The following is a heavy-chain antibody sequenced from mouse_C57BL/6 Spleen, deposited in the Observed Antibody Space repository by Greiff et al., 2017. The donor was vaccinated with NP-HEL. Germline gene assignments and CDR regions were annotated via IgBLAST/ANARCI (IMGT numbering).Heavy chain of an antibody. V-gene: IGHV1-50*01. J-gene: IGHJ1*03. CDR3: ARGGTTARYFDV. Sequence: VKLQQPGAELVKPGASVKLSCKASGYTFTSYWMQWVKQRPGQGLEWIGEIDPSDSYTNYNQKFKGKATLTVDTSSSTAYMQLSSLTSEDSAVYYCARGGTTARYFDVWGTGTTVTVSS. CDR1: GYTFTSYW. D-gene: IGHD1-2*01. CDR2: IDPSDSYT.